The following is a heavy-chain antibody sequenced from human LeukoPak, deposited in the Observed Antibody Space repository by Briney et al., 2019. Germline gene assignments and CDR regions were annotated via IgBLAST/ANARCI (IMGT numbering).Heavy chain of an antibody. CDR1: GFTFSSYG. D-gene: IGHD3-10*01. V-gene: IGHV3-30*18. CDR2: ISYDGSNK. Sequence: GRSLRLSCAASGFTFSSYGMHWVRQAPGKGLEWVAVISYDGSNKYYADSVKGRFTISRDNSKNTLYLQMNSLRAEDTAVYYCAKVDYGSGSYFYYFDYWGQGTLVTVSS. J-gene: IGHJ4*02. CDR3: AKVDYGSGSYFYYFDY.